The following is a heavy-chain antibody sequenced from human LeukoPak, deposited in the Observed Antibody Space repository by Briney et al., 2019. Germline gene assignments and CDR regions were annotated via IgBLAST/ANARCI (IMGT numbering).Heavy chain of an antibody. Sequence: ASVKVSCKASGYTFTSYDINWVRQATGQGLEWMGWMNPNSGNTGYAQKFQGGVTMTRNTSISTAYMELSSLRSEETAVYYCARGPLEWLFQTLYYYYGMDVWGQGTTVTVSS. J-gene: IGHJ6*02. CDR3: ARGPLEWLFQTLYYYYGMDV. CDR1: GYTFTSYD. CDR2: MNPNSGNT. D-gene: IGHD3-3*01. V-gene: IGHV1-8*01.